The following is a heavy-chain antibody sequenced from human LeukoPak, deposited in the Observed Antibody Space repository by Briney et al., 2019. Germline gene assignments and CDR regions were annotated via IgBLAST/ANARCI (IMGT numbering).Heavy chain of an antibody. CDR2: IKQGGSEK. Sequence: GGSLRLSCEASGFMFSSYWMNWVREAPGKGLEWVANIKQGGSEKYYVDSVKGRFSIPRDNAKSSLFLQMNSLRADDTAVYYCAMAGYTDGPFDFDYWGQGTLVTVSS. CDR1: GFMFSSYW. D-gene: IGHD5-18*01. CDR3: AMAGYTDGPFDFDY. V-gene: IGHV3-7*01. J-gene: IGHJ4*02.